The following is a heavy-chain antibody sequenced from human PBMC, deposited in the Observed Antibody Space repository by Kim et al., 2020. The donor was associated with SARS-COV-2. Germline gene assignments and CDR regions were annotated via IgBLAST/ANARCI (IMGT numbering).Heavy chain of an antibody. CDR3: ASSRYHFDSSGYWAK. CDR1: GGSISNYY. CDR2: IYSSGST. V-gene: IGHV4-59*12. J-gene: IGHJ4*02. D-gene: IGHD3-22*01. Sequence: SETLSLTCTVSGGSISNYYWSWIRQSPEKGLEWIGYIYSSGSTNYNPSLRSRVTMLLDTSKNQCSLKLTSVTAADTAVYYCASSRYHFDSSGYWAKWGQGTLVTVSS.